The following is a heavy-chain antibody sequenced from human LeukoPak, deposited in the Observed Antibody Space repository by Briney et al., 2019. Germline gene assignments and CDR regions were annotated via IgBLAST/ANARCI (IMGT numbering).Heavy chain of an antibody. CDR2: INPSGGST. J-gene: IGHJ4*02. Sequence: ASVKVSCKASGYIFTSYYMHWVRQAPGQGLEWMGIINPSGGSTSYAQKFQGRVTMTRDTSTSTVYMELSSLRSEDTAVYYCARDIYCSGGSCYSALVGDWGQGTLVTVSS. D-gene: IGHD2-15*01. CDR3: ARDIYCSGGSCYSALVGD. V-gene: IGHV1-46*01. CDR1: GYIFTSYY.